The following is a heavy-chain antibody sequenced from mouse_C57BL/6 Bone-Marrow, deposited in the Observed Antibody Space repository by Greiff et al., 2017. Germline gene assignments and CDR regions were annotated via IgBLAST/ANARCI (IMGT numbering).Heavy chain of an antibody. CDR2: IDPENGDN. J-gene: IGHJ3*01. Sequence: VQLQQSGAELVRPGASVKLSCTASGFNIEDDYMHWVKQRPEQGLEWIGWIDPENGDNEYASKFQGKATITADTSSNTADRQLSSLTSEDTAVYYCTTDYCSSSWFAYWGQGTLVTVSA. CDR3: TTDYCSSSWFAY. D-gene: IGHD1-1*01. V-gene: IGHV14-4*01. CDR1: GFNIEDDY.